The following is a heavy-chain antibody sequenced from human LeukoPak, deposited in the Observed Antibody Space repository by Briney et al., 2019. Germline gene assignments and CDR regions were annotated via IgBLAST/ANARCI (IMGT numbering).Heavy chain of an antibody. J-gene: IGHJ2*01. CDR2: IYSDGTT. CDR1: GFTVSSNY. D-gene: IGHD3-3*01. V-gene: IGHV3-53*01. Sequence: GGSLRLSCAASGFTVSSNYMNWVRQAPGKKLEWVSDIYSDGTTFYADSVKGRFTISRDNSKNTLYLQMNSLRAEDTAVYHCARYDFILISYFDLWGRGALVTVSS. CDR3: ARYDFILISYFDL.